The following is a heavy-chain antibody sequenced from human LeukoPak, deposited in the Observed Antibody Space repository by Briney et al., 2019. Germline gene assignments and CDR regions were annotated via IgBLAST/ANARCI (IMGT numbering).Heavy chain of an antibody. V-gene: IGHV4-4*07. CDR3: ARDSGYDLT. CDR2: MYTSGST. D-gene: IGHD5-12*01. CDR1: GDSISSYY. J-gene: IGHJ5*02. Sequence: SETLSLTXTVSGDSISSYYWSWIRQPAGKGVEWIGRMYTSGSTNYNPSLKSRVTMSVDTSKNQFSLKLTSVTAADTAVYYCARDSGYDLTWGQGTLVTVSS.